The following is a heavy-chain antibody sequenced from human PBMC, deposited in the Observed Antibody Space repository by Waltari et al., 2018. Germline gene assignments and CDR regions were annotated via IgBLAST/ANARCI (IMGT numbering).Heavy chain of an antibody. CDR1: GYTFTSYA. D-gene: IGHD1-26*01. J-gene: IGHJ5*02. CDR2: INAGNGNT. CDR3: ARERRILPGTFDP. Sequence: QVQLVQSGAEVKKPGASVKVSCKASGYTFTSYAMHWVRQAPGQRLEWMGWINAGNGNTKYSQKFQGRVTMTRDTSASTAYMELSSLRSEDTAVYYCARERRILPGTFDPWGQGTLVTVSS. V-gene: IGHV1-3*01.